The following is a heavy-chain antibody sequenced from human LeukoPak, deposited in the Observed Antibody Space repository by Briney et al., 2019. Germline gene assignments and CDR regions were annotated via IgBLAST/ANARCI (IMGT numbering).Heavy chain of an antibody. J-gene: IGHJ4*02. CDR2: INPSGGST. D-gene: IGHD3-10*01. V-gene: IGHV1-46*01. CDR1: GYTFTSYY. Sequence: ASVKVSCKAPGYTFTSYYMHWVRQAPGQGLEWMGIINPSGGSTSYAQKFQGRVTMARDMSTSTVYMELSSLRSEDTAVYYCATSRYYGSGSYYNPDYYFDYWGQGTLVTVSS. CDR3: ATSRYYGSGSYYNPDYYFDY.